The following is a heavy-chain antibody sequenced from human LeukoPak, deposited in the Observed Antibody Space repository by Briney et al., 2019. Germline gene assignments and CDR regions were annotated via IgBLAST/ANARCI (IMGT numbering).Heavy chain of an antibody. J-gene: IGHJ5*02. V-gene: IGHV4-59*11. Sequence: SETLSLTCTVSGGSISSHYWSWIRQPPGKGLEWIGYIYYSGSTNYNPSLQSRVTISVDTSKNQFPLKLSSVTAADTAVYYCARVPTYGSGSPNWFDPWGQGTLVTVSS. D-gene: IGHD3-10*01. CDR1: GGSISSHY. CDR3: ARVPTYGSGSPNWFDP. CDR2: IYYSGST.